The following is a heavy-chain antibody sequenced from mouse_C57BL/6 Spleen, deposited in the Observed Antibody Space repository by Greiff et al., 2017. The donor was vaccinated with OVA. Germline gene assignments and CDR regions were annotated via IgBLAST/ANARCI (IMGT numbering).Heavy chain of an antibody. D-gene: IGHD1-1*01. CDR3: ARDYGSSYVYAMDY. Sequence: EVQGVESGGGLVKPGGSLKLSCAASGFTFSDYGMHWVRQAPEKGLEWVAYISSGSSTIYYADTVKGRFTISRDNAKNTLFLQMTSLRSEDTAMYYCARDYGSSYVYAMDYWGQGTSVTVSS. CDR2: ISSGSSTI. V-gene: IGHV5-17*01. CDR1: GFTFSDYG. J-gene: IGHJ4*01.